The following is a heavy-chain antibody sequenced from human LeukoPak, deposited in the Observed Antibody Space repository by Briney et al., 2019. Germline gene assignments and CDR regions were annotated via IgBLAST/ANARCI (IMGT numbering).Heavy chain of an antibody. V-gene: IGHV1-69*13. D-gene: IGHD4-17*01. CDR2: IIPIFGTA. Sequence: SVKVSCKASGGTFSSYAISWVRQAPGQGLEWMGGIIPIFGTANYAQKFQGRVTITADESTSTAYMELSSLRSEDTAVYYCARAPISSYGDYDNYYYYGMDVWGQGTTVTVSS. J-gene: IGHJ6*02. CDR1: GGTFSSYA. CDR3: ARAPISSYGDYDNYYYYGMDV.